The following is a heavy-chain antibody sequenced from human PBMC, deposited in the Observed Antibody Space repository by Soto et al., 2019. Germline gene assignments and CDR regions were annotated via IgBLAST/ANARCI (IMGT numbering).Heavy chain of an antibody. D-gene: IGHD2-21*02. J-gene: IGHJ4*02. CDR2: IYYSGST. Sequence: SETLSLTCTVSGGSISSYYLSWIRQPPGKGLEWIGYIYYSGSTNYNPSLKSRVTLSVDTSKNQFSLKVSSVTAADTAVYYCARDNCGGDCPHLDYWGQGILVTVSS. V-gene: IGHV4-59*01. CDR3: ARDNCGGDCPHLDY. CDR1: GGSISSYY.